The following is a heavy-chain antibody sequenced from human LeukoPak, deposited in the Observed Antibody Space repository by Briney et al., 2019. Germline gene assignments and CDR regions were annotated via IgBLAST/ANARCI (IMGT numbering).Heavy chain of an antibody. J-gene: IGHJ4*02. CDR3: ARGRGLGVVSPYFDY. CDR1: GFSLSNNY. CDR2: IYGDGRT. D-gene: IGHD3-3*01. Sequence: GGSLRLSCVVSGFSLSNNYIIWVRQAPGNGLERVSVIYGDGRTSHSASVRGRFTISRDNSKNIVSLQMNNLRAEDTAVYYCARGRGLGVVSPYFDYWGQGTLVTVSS. V-gene: IGHV3-53*01.